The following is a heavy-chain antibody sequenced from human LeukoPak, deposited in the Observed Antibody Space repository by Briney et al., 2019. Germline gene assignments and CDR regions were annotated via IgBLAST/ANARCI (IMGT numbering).Heavy chain of an antibody. CDR2: ISSSSSYI. Sequence: PGGSLRLSCAVSGFTFSSYGLNWVRQAPGKGLEWVSSISSSSSYIYYADSVKGRFTISRDNAKNSLYLQMNSLRAEDTAVYYCAELGITMIGGVWGKGTTVTISS. CDR3: AELGITMIGGV. J-gene: IGHJ6*04. D-gene: IGHD3-10*02. CDR1: GFTFSSYG. V-gene: IGHV3-21*01.